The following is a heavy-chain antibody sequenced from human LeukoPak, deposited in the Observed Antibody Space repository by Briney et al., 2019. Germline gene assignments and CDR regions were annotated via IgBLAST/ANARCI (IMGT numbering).Heavy chain of an antibody. CDR3: ASGYSYGYFSGAFDI. CDR1: GGSISSGDYY. D-gene: IGHD5-18*01. J-gene: IGHJ3*02. Sequence: SETLSLTCTVSGGSISSGDYYWSWIRQPPGTGLEWIGYIYYSGSTYYNPSLKSRVTISVDTSKNQFSLKLSSVTAADTAVYYCASGYSYGYFSGAFDIWGQGTMVTVSS. CDR2: IYYSGST. V-gene: IGHV4-30-4*01.